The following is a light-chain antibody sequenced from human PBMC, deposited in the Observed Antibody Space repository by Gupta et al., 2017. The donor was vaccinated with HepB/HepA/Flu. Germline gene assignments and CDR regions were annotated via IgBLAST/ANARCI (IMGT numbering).Light chain of an antibody. CDR2: RDS. CDR1: NIGSKN. J-gene: IGLJ2*01. V-gene: IGLV3-9*01. CDR3: QVWDITTAHVV. Sequence: SYELTQPLSVSVALGQTARLTCGGNNIGSKNVHWYQQKPGQAPVLVIYRDSNRPSEIPERFSGSNSGNTATLTISRAQAGDEADYYCQVWDITTAHVVFGGGTNLTVL.